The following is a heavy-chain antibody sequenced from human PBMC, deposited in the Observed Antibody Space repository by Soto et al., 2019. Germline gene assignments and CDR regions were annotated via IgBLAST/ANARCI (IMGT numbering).Heavy chain of an antibody. D-gene: IGHD7-27*01. V-gene: IGHV1-3*01. J-gene: IGHJ4*02. Sequence: QVHLVQSGAEVRKPGASVKVSCKASGYTFSSYAMHWVRQAPGQRLEWMGWINAGYGNIKSSQKFQDRVTISRDTSASTAYMELTSLRSEDTAVYYCARDTGDGTFDFWGQGTLVTVSS. CDR2: INAGYGNI. CDR3: ARDTGDGTFDF. CDR1: GYTFSSYA.